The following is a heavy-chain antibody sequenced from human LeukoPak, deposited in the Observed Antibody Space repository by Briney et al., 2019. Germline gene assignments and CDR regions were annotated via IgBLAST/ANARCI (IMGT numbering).Heavy chain of an antibody. V-gene: IGHV3-21*01. CDR3: ARTPRIAARPPYFDY. J-gene: IGHJ4*02. Sequence: GGSLRLSCAASGFTFSSYRMNWVRQAPGKGLEWVSSISSSSSYIYYADSAKGRFTISRDNAKNSLYLQMNSLRAEDTAVYYCARTPRIAARPPYFDYWGQGTLVTVSS. CDR2: ISSSSSYI. CDR1: GFTFSSYR. D-gene: IGHD6-6*01.